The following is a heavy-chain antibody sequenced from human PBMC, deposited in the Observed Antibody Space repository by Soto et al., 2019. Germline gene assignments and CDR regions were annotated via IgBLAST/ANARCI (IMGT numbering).Heavy chain of an antibody. CDR3: ASFFAAGPQPRYNWFDP. J-gene: IGHJ5*02. CDR2: INPNSGGT. V-gene: IGHV1-2*04. Sequence: VASVKVSCKASGYTFTGYYMHWVRQAPGQGLEWMGWINPNSGGTNYAQKFQGWVTMTRDTSISTAYMELSRLRSDDTAVYYCASFFAAGPQPRYNWFDPWGQGPLVTVSS. D-gene: IGHD6-13*01. CDR1: GYTFTGYY.